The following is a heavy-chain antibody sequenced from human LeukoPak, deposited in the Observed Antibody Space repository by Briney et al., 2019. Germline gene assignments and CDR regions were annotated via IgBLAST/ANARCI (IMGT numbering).Heavy chain of an antibody. CDR1: GFTFSSYS. Sequence: GGSLRLSCGASGFTFSSYSMTWVRQAPGKELEWLSSFTSRSRRIYYADSVKGRFTISRDNTKSLLYLQMNGLRAEDTGRYSCAREISGIVATDIIDYWGQGTLVTVSS. CDR2: FTSRSRRI. CDR3: AREISGIVATDIIDY. J-gene: IGHJ4*02. D-gene: IGHD6-13*01. V-gene: IGHV3-21*06.